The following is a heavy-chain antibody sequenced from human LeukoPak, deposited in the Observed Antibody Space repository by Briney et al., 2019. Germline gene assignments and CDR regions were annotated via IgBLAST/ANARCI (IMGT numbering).Heavy chain of an antibody. J-gene: IGHJ4*02. Sequence: PGRSLRLSCAASGFTFSSYGMHWVRQAPGKGLEWVAVISYDGSHQYYADSVQGRFTISRDTPKNTLYLQMNSLRPEDTAIYYCARPPPASMIRGVIIPHFDTWGQGTLVTVSS. CDR2: ISYDGSHQ. CDR3: ARPPPASMIRGVIIPHFDT. V-gene: IGHV3-30*03. CDR1: GFTFSSYG. D-gene: IGHD3-10*01.